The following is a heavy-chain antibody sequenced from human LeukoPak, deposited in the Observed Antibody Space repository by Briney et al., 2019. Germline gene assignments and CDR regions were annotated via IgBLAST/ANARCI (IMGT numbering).Heavy chain of an antibody. Sequence: PGGPLRLSCAAYGFTFSDYYMSWIRQAPGKGLEWVSYISSSGSTIYYADSVKGRSTNSRDNAKNSLYLQMNSLRAEDTAVYYCARSQLPSIAARPYYYYGMDVWGQGTTVTVSS. V-gene: IGHV3-11*01. J-gene: IGHJ6*02. CDR2: ISSSGSTI. CDR3: ARSQLPSIAARPYYYYGMDV. D-gene: IGHD6-6*01. CDR1: GFTFSDYY.